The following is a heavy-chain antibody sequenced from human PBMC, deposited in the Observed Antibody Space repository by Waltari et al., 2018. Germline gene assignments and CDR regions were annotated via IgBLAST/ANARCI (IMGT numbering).Heavy chain of an antibody. D-gene: IGHD1-20*01. V-gene: IGHV4-38-2*02. J-gene: IGHJ4*02. CDR3: ARAGFYNWNDVGDY. Sequence: QVQLQESGPGLVKPSETLSLTCTVSGYSISSGYYWGWIRQPPGKGLEWIGSIYHSGSTYSNPSLKSRVTISVDTSKNQFSLKLSSVTAADTAVYYCARAGFYNWNDVGDYWGQGTLVTVSS. CDR1: GYSISSGYY. CDR2: IYHSGST.